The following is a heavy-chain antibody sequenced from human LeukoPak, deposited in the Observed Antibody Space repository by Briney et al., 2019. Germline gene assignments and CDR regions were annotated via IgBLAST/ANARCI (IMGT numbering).Heavy chain of an antibody. D-gene: IGHD2-2*01. J-gene: IGHJ5*02. CDR3: ARGLGYCSSTSCSLNWFDP. V-gene: IGHV4-59*12. Sequence: PSETLSLTCTVSGGSISSYYWSWIRQPPGKGLEWIGYIYYSGSTNYNPSLKSRVTISVDTSKNQFSLKLSSVTAADTAVYYCARGLGYCSSTSCSLNWFDPWGQGTLVTVSS. CDR2: IYYSGST. CDR1: GGSISSYY.